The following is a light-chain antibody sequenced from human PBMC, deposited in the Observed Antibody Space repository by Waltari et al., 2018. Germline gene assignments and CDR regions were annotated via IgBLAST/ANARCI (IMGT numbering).Light chain of an antibody. V-gene: IGKV3-11*01. CDR2: DAS. J-gene: IGKJ2*01. CDR1: QTVSSS. Sequence: EIVLTQSPATLSLSPGERATLSCRASQTVSSSLAWYQQKPGQAPRPLILDASRRATGTPARFSGSGSGTDFTLTISSLEPEDFAVYYCQQRGNWPSGYTFGQGTKLEIK. CDR3: QQRGNWPSGYT.